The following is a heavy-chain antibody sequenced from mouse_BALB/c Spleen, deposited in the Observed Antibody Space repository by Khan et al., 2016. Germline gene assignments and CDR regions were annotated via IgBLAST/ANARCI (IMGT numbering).Heavy chain of an antibody. Sequence: QIQLVQSGPELKKPGETVKISCKASGYTFTNYGMNWVKQAPGKGLKWMGWINTYTGESTYDDDFKGRFAFSLETSVSTGYLQINNRKKEDTATYFCARNYYGSSYAMDYWGQGTSVTVSS. V-gene: IGHV9-3-1*01. D-gene: IGHD1-1*01. CDR3: ARNYYGSSYAMDY. J-gene: IGHJ4*01. CDR1: GYTFTNYG. CDR2: INTYTGES.